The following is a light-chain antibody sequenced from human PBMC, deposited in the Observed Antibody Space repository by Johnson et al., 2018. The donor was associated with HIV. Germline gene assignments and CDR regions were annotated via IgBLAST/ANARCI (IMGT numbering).Light chain of an antibody. CDR1: SSNIRNNY. Sequence: QAVLTQPPSVSAAPGQKVTISCSGSSSNIRNNYVSWYQQLPGTAPKLLIYESNKRPSGIPDRFSGSKSGTSVTLGITGLQTGDEADYYCGTWDTRLSVLYVFGSGTKVTVL. CDR2: ESN. CDR3: GTWDTRLSVLYV. J-gene: IGLJ1*01. V-gene: IGLV1-51*02.